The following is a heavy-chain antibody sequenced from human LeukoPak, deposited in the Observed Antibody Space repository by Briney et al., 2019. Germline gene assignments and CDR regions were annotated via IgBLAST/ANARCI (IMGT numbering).Heavy chain of an antibody. Sequence: AASVKVSCKASGYTFTGYHIHWMRQAPGQGLEWMGRINPDSGGPNYAHKFQGRVTMTRDTSISTAYMDLSRLTSDDTAVYFCARDRGKVANDYWGQGTLVIVSS. CDR3: ARDRGKVANDY. V-gene: IGHV1-2*06. CDR1: GYTFTGYH. J-gene: IGHJ4*02. D-gene: IGHD3-10*01. CDR2: INPDSGGP.